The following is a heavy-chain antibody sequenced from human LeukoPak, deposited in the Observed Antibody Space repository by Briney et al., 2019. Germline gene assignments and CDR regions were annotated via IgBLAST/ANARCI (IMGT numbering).Heavy chain of an antibody. D-gene: IGHD6-13*01. CDR2: TYYRSKWYN. V-gene: IGHV6-1*01. CDR3: ARVSGTSWLDY. CDR1: GDSISSNSAA. Sequence: SQTLSLTCAISGDSISSNSAAWTWISQSPSRGLEWLVRTYYRSKWYNEYAVSVKSRISINPDTAKNQFSLQLNSVTPEDTAVYYCARVSGTSWLDYWGQGTLVTVSS. J-gene: IGHJ4*02.